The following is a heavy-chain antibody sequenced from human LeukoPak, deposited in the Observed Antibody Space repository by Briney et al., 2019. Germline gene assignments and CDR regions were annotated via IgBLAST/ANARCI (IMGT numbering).Heavy chain of an antibody. CDR2: ISYSGST. D-gene: IGHD2-21*01. J-gene: IGHJ4*02. CDR3: ARRCAGGDCYGAFDY. Sequence: SEPLSLTCTVSDDSISSNDYYWGWLRQPPGKGLEWIGSISYSGSTYYKPSLKSRVTISVDTSKNQFSLKLSSVTAADTAVYYCARRCAGGDCYGAFDYWGQGTLVTVSS. V-gene: IGHV4-39*01. CDR1: DDSISSNDYY.